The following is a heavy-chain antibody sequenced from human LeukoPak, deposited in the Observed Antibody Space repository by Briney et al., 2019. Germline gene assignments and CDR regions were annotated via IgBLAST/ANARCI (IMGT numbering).Heavy chain of an antibody. Sequence: GGSLRLSCAASGFTFSSYSMNWVRQAPGKGLEWVSSISSSSSYIYYADSVKGRFTISRDNAKNSLYLQMNSLRAEDTAVYYCARDRRVGCSSTSCHFDYWGQGTLVTASS. CDR3: ARDRRVGCSSTSCHFDY. CDR1: GFTFSSYS. J-gene: IGHJ4*02. CDR2: ISSSSSYI. V-gene: IGHV3-21*01. D-gene: IGHD2-2*01.